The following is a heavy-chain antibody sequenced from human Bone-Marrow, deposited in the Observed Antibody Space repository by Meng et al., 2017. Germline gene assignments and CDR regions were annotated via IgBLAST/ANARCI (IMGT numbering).Heavy chain of an antibody. Sequence: GEPLKISCAASGSIFSSYAMHWVRQAPGKGLEWVAVISYDGSNKYYADSVKGRFTISRDNSKNTLYLQMNSLRAEDTAVYYCARPSFYDDYGGNHGVGVDYWGQGTLVTVSS. D-gene: IGHD4-23*01. CDR3: ARPSFYDDYGGNHGVGVDY. J-gene: IGHJ4*02. CDR2: ISYDGSNK. V-gene: IGHV3-30*01. CDR1: GSIFSSYA.